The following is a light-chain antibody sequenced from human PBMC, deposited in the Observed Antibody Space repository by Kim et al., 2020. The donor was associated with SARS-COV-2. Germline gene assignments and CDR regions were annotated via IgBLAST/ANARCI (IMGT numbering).Light chain of an antibody. J-gene: IGKJ5*01. CDR3: QQLNTYPRVT. CDR1: QGISSY. V-gene: IGKV1-9*01. Sequence: PVGDRVTITCRASQGISSYLAWYQQKPGKAPKLLIYAASTLQNGVPSRFSGSGSGTEFTLTISSLQPEDFATYYCQQLNTYPRVTFGLGTRLEIK. CDR2: AAS.